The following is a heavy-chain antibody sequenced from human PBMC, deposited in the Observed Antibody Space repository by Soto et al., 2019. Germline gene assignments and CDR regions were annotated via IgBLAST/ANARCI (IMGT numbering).Heavy chain of an antibody. V-gene: IGHV4-38-2*01. J-gene: IGHJ6*02. CDR3: ARNYYGMDV. Sequence: SETLSLTCAVSGSSITITYYWGWVRQPPGKGLEWIGSIHHSGSVFESGSTHYNPSFKSRVTISVDRSKNQFSLNLTSVTAADTTVYYCARNYYGMDVWGQGTTVTVSS. CDR2: IHHSGSVFESGST. CDR1: GSSITITYY.